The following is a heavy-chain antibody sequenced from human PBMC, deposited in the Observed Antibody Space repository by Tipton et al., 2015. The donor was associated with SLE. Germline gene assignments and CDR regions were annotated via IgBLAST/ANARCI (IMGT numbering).Heavy chain of an antibody. D-gene: IGHD6-19*01. CDR2: IDHSGNT. CDR3: ARRDSSGWYTRDWYFDL. CDR1: GGSISSGSYS. Sequence: TLSLTCTVSGGSISSGSYSWNWVRQPPGKGLEWIGFIDHSGNTYYNPSLKSRVTISVDTSKNQFSLRLSSVTAADTAVYYCARRDSSGWYTRDWYFDLWGRGTLVTVSS. J-gene: IGHJ2*01. V-gene: IGHV4-30-2*01.